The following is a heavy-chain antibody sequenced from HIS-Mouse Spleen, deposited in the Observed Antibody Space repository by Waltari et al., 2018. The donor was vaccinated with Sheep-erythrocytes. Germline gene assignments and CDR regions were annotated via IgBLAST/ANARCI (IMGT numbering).Heavy chain of an antibody. CDR2: IFSNDEK. V-gene: IGHV2-26*01. CDR1: GFSLSNARMG. Sequence: QVTLKESGPVLVKPTETLTLTCTVSGFSLSNARMGVSWIRQPPGKALEWLAHIFSNDEKSYSTSLKSRLTISKDTSKSQVVLTMTNMDPVDTATYYCARITSYYDFWSTYNKDYFDYWGRGTLVTVSS. J-gene: IGHJ4*02. CDR3: ARITSYYDFWSTYNKDYFDY. D-gene: IGHD3-3*01.